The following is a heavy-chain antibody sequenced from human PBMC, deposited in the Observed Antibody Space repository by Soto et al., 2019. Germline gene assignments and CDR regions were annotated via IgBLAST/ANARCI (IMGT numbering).Heavy chain of an antibody. CDR2: IIPIFGTA. D-gene: IGHD4-17*01. J-gene: IGHJ4*02. V-gene: IGHV1-69*13. Sequence: VKVSCKASGGSFSSYAISWVRQAPGQGLEWMGGIIPIFGTANYAQKFQGRVTITADESTSTAYMELSSLRSEDTAMYYCARHDYGDYVGGSGYWGQGTLVTVSS. CDR3: ARHDYGDYVGGSGY. CDR1: GGSFSSYA.